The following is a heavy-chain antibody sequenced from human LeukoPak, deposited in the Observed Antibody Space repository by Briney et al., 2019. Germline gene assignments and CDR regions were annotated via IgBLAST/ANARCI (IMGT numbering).Heavy chain of an antibody. V-gene: IGHV3-23*01. D-gene: IGHD6-19*01. CDR3: AKVFTAYSSGWYRSYFQH. CDR2: ISGSGSGT. Sequence: PGGSLRLSCEASGVTFNSYVMSWVRQAPGKGPEWVSGISGSGSGTYYADSVKGRFAISRDNSKNTLYLQMNSLRAEDTAVYYCAKVFTAYSSGWYRSYFQHWGQGTLVTVSS. CDR1: GVTFNSYV. J-gene: IGHJ1*01.